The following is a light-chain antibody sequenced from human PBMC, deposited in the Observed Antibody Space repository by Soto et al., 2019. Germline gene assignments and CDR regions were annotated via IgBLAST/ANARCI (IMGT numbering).Light chain of an antibody. CDR1: KLGNKY. V-gene: IGLV3-1*01. CDR2: QDN. J-gene: IGLJ2*01. Sequence: SYELTQPPSVSVSPGQTAIITCSGDKLGNKYACWYQQKPGQSPVLVIYQDNKRPSGIPERFSGSNSGNTATLTISGTQAMDEADYYCQAWDSRSYVVVGGGTKLTVL. CDR3: QAWDSRSYVV.